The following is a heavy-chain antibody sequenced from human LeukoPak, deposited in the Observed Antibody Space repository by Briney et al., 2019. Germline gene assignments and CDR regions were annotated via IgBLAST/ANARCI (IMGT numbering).Heavy chain of an antibody. V-gene: IGHV3-21*04. Sequence: GGSLRLSCAASGFTFSSYSMNWVRQAPGKGLEWVSSISSSSYIYYADSVKGRFTISRDNAKNSLYLQMNSLGAEDTAVYYCAKGGIDEAYYDFWSGYYSDYWGQGTLVTVSS. D-gene: IGHD3-3*01. CDR2: ISSSSYI. CDR1: GFTFSSYS. CDR3: AKGGIDEAYYDFWSGYYSDY. J-gene: IGHJ4*02.